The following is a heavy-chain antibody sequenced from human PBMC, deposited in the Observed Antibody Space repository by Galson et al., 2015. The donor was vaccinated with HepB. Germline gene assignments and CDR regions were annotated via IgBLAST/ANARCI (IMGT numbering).Heavy chain of an antibody. Sequence: SLRLSCAASGFTFGSYSMNWVRQAPGKGLEWVSSISSSSSYIYYADSVKGRFTISRDNAKNSLYLQMNSLRAEDTAVYYCARVYDSSGWSDYWGQGTLVTVSS. CDR3: ARVYDSSGWSDY. V-gene: IGHV3-21*01. CDR1: GFTFGSYS. J-gene: IGHJ4*02. D-gene: IGHD3-22*01. CDR2: ISSSSSYI.